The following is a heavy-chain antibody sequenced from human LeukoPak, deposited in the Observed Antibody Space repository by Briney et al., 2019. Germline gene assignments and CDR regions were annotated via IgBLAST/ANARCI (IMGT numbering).Heavy chain of an antibody. CDR2: IIPIFGTA. CDR1: GGTFSSDG. CDR3: ARDFRGPNYSTSYYYYYYMDV. Sequence: ASVKVSCKASGGTFSSDGISWVRQAPGQGLEWMGGIIPIFGTANYAQKFQGRVTITTDESTSTAYMELSSLRSEDTAVYYCARDFRGPNYSTSYYYYYYMDVWGKGTTVTVSS. J-gene: IGHJ6*03. V-gene: IGHV1-69*05. D-gene: IGHD6-6*01.